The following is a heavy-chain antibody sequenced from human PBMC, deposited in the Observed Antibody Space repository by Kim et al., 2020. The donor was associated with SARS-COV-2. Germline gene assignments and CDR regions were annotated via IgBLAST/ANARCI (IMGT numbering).Heavy chain of an antibody. CDR3: ARDYRGGYGRYFDY. CDR1: GGSISAYY. J-gene: IGHJ4*02. Sequence: SETLSLTCTVSGGSISAYYWSWIRQPAGKGLELIGRIYSSGSTTYNPSLKSRVTMSLDTSKNQFSLKLSSVTAADTAVYYCARDYRGGYGRYFDYWGQGTLVTVSS. CDR2: IYSSGST. V-gene: IGHV4-4*07. D-gene: IGHD5-12*01.